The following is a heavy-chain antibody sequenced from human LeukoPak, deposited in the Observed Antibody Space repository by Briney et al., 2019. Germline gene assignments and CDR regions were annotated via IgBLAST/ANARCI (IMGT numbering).Heavy chain of an antibody. D-gene: IGHD4-23*01. CDR2: IIPIFGTA. Sequence: ASVKVSCKASGGTFSSYAISWVRQAPGQGLEWMGGIIPIFGTANYAQKFQGRDTITTDESTSTAYMELSSLRSEDTAMYYCATPLDLDYGGNTPSYYYYMDVWGKGTTVTVSS. CDR3: ATPLDLDYGGNTPSYYYYMDV. V-gene: IGHV1-69*05. CDR1: GGTFSSYA. J-gene: IGHJ6*03.